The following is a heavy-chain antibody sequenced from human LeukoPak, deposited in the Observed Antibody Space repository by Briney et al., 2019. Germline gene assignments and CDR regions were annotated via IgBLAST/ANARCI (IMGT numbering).Heavy chain of an antibody. V-gene: IGHV3-33*08. CDR1: GFTFSSYA. CDR2: IWYDGSNK. J-gene: IGHJ4*02. Sequence: GGSLRLSCVASGFTFSSYAMNWVRQAPGKGLGGVAVIWYDGSNKYYADSVKGRFTISRDNSKNTQYQQMNSLRAEDTAVYYCAREYYGDYGDFDYWGQGTLITVSS. CDR3: AREYYGDYGDFDY. D-gene: IGHD4-17*01.